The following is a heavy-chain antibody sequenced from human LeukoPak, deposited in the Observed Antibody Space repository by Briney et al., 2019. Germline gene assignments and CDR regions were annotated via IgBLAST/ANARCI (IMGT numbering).Heavy chain of an antibody. CDR2: IWYDGSNK. CDR1: GFTFSSYG. CDR3: ARDAHYYGSGSYYLDY. Sequence: GGSLRLSCAASGFTFSSYGMHWVRQAPGKGLEWVAVIWYDGSNKYYADSVKGRFTISRDNSKNTLYLQMNSLRAEDTAVYYCARDAHYYGSGSYYLDYWGQGTLVTVSS. D-gene: IGHD3-10*01. J-gene: IGHJ4*02. V-gene: IGHV3-33*01.